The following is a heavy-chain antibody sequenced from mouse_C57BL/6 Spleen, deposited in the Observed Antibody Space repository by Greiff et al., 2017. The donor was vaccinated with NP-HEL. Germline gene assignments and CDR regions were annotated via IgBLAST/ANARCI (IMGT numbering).Heavy chain of an antibody. CDR3: ARKGYSKGDAMDY. CDR1: GYAFSSSW. V-gene: IGHV1-82*01. CDR2: IYPGDGDT. D-gene: IGHD2-5*01. Sequence: VKLMESGPELVKPGASVKISCKASGYAFSSSWMNWVKQRPGKGLEWIGRIYPGDGDTNYNGKFKGKATLTADKSSSTAYMQLSSLTSEDSAVYFCARKGYSKGDAMDYWGQGTSVTVSS. J-gene: IGHJ4*01.